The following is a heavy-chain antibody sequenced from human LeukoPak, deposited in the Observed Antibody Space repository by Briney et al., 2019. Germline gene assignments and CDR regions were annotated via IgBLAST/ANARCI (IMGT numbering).Heavy chain of an antibody. CDR3: VKGLPGYGGDLDY. CDR1: GFTFSSYT. D-gene: IGHD6-25*01. Sequence: GPLSSSCSASGFTFSSYTIPWVRQAQGRGREYVSIISSNGGSNYTADSVKGRFTISRDNSKNRLYVEMSSRRVEDRPVYYCVKGLPGYGGDLDYWGQGTLVTVSS. J-gene: IGHJ4*02. CDR2: ISSNGGSN. V-gene: IGHV3-64*05.